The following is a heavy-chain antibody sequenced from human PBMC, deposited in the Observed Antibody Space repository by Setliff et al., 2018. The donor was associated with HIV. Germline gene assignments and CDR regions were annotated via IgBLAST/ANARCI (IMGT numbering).Heavy chain of an antibody. CDR1: GYTFSNFG. CDR3: ARGRLSWSPDF. CDR2: INGYSGKT. Sequence: GASVKVSCKSSGYTFSNFGVSWVRQAPGQGLEWLGYINGYSGKTHFSPRLQGRLTMTRDTSTSTAYMELSSLTSDDTAIYYCARGRLSWSPDFWGQGTLVTVSS. J-gene: IGHJ4*02. V-gene: IGHV1-18*01.